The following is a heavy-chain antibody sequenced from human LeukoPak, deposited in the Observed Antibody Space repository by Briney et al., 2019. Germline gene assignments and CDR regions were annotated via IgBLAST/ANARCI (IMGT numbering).Heavy chain of an antibody. CDR2: ISGSGGST. D-gene: IGHD2-15*01. CDR1: GFNFSSYA. CDR3: AKRCSGSSCPHYYCDY. Sequence: PGGSLRLSCAASGFNFSSYAMSWVRQAPGKGLAWVSVISGSGGSTHYADSVKGRFTISRDNSKSTLYLQMNSLRAEDTAVYYCAKRCSGSSCPHYYCDYWGQGTLVTVYS. V-gene: IGHV3-23*01. J-gene: IGHJ4*02.